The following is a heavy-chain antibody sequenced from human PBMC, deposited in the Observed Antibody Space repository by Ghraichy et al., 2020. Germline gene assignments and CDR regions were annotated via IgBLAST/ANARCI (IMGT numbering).Heavy chain of an antibody. CDR3: ARDFGGPNWFDP. CDR1: GYSISSGYY. J-gene: IGHJ5*02. Sequence: SQTLSLTCAVSGYSISSGYYWGWIRQPPGKGLEWIGSIYHSGSTYYNPSLKSRVTISVDTSKNQFSLKLSSVTAADTAVYYCARDFGGPNWFDPWGQGTLVTVSS. V-gene: IGHV4-38-2*02. D-gene: IGHD3-10*01. CDR2: IYHSGST.